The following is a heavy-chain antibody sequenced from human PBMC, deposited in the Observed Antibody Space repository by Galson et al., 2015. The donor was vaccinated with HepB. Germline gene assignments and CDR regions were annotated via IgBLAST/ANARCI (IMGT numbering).Heavy chain of an antibody. J-gene: IGHJ5*01. Sequence: GLEWVANIKPDGSEMDYVDSVKGRFIISRDNAKKSVYLQLNSLRAGDTAVYYCARGRGWLDSWGQGTLVTVSS. CDR2: IKPDGSEM. D-gene: IGHD3-10*01. V-gene: IGHV3-7*01. CDR3: ARGRGWLDS.